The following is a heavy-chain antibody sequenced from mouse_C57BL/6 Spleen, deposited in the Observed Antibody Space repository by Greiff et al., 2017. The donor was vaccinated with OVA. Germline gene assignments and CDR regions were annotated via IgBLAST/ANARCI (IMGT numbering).Heavy chain of an antibody. CDR3: ARSNRGAMDY. J-gene: IGHJ4*01. Sequence: VQLQQSGAELARPGASVKMSCKASGYTFTSYTMHWVKQRPGQGLEWIGYLNPSSGYTKYTQKFKDQATLTADKSSSTAYMQLSSLTSENSAVYYCARSNRGAMDYWGQGTSVTVSS. D-gene: IGHD4-1*01. V-gene: IGHV1-4*01. CDR1: GYTFTSYT. CDR2: LNPSSGYT.